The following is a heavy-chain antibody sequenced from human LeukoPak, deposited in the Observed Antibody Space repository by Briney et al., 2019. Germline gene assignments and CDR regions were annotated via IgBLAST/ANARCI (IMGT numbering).Heavy chain of an antibody. D-gene: IGHD5-12*01. CDR2: IKQDGSEK. V-gene: IGHV3-7*02. Sequence: GGSLRLSCAASGFTFSNYWMIWVRQAPGKGLEWVGNIKQDGSEKRYADSVKGRFTISRDNAKNSLYLQMNSLRDEDTAVYYCAGGGYGFRSDYWGQGTLVTVSS. CDR1: GFTFSNYW. CDR3: AGGGYGFRSDY. J-gene: IGHJ4*02.